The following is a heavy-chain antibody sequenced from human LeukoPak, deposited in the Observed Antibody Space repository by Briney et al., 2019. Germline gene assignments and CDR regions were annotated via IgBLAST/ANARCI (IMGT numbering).Heavy chain of an antibody. CDR3: ARECSSTSCYSN. CDR2: INPNSGGT. V-gene: IGHV1-2*02. CDR1: GYTFTDYY. D-gene: IGHD2-2*01. Sequence: ASVKVSCNASGYTFTDYYMHWVRQAPGQGLEWMGWINPNSGGTNYAQKFQGRVTMTRDTSISTAYMELSRLRSDDTAVYYCARECSSTSCYSNWGQGTLVTVSS. J-gene: IGHJ4*02.